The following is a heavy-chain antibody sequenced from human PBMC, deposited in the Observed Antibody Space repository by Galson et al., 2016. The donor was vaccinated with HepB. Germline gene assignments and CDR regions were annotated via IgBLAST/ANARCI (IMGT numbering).Heavy chain of an antibody. CDR3: ARGFFSRAFVGARWAVFDY. Sequence: SLRLSCAASGFNFSNYVMHWVRQAPGKGLEWVAVISYDGSNQYYADSVKGRFTVSRDNSNNALYLQMNGLRTEDTAVYYCARGFFSRAFVGARWAVFDYWGQGTLVTVSS. CDR2: ISYDGSNQ. CDR1: GFNFSNYV. V-gene: IGHV3-30-3*01. J-gene: IGHJ4*02. D-gene: IGHD1-26*01.